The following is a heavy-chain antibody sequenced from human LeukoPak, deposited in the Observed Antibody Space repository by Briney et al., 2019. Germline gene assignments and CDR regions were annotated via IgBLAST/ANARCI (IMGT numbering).Heavy chain of an antibody. J-gene: IGHJ4*02. CDR1: GFTFTTYV. D-gene: IGHD5-18*01. CDR3: ARDRGYTYGHPLDY. CDR2: IWHDGSNK. Sequence: PGRSLRLSCAASGFTFTTYVMHWVRKAPGKGLEWVALIWHDGSNKYYGDSVKDRFTISRDNSKNTLYLQMDSLRAEDTAVYYCARDRGYTYGHPLDYWGQGALVTVSS. V-gene: IGHV3-33*01.